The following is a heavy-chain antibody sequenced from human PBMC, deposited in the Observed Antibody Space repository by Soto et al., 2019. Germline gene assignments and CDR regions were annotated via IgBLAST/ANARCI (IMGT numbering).Heavy chain of an antibody. V-gene: IGHV4-4*02. Sequence: SETLSLTCAVSGGSISSSNWWSFVRQPPGKGLEWIGEIYHSGSTNYNPSLKSRVTISVDKSKNQFSLKLSSVTAADTAVYYCAREPAPITIFGVVITAQDAFDIWGQGTMVTVSS. CDR1: GGSISSSNW. J-gene: IGHJ3*02. CDR3: AREPAPITIFGVVITAQDAFDI. D-gene: IGHD3-3*01. CDR2: IYHSGST.